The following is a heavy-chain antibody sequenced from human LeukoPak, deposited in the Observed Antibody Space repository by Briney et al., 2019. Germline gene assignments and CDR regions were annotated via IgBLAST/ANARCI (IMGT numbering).Heavy chain of an antibody. V-gene: IGHV3-74*01. CDR1: GFTFNYFW. CDR3: ATVSEY. Sequence: GGSLRLSCAASGFTFNYFWMHWVRQVPGKGLVWVSGINNDGTATYYADSVKGRFTISRDNAKNTVYLQMNGLRAEDTTVYYCATVSEYCGQGTLVTVSS. J-gene: IGHJ4*02. CDR2: INNDGTAT.